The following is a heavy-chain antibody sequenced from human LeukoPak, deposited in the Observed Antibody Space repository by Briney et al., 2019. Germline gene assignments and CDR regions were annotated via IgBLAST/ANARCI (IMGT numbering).Heavy chain of an antibody. CDR3: VKEGVEYSYSYGDY. CDR1: GFSFNNFA. V-gene: IGHV3-30*18. Sequence: GGSLRLSCAASGFSFNNFAMYWVRPAPGKGLEWGALISYDGGDKYYAESMKGRITISRDNAENTLYLQMNNLRPDDTAFYFCVKEGVEYSYSYGDYWGQGTLVTVSS. J-gene: IGHJ4*02. CDR2: ISYDGGDK. D-gene: IGHD3-16*01.